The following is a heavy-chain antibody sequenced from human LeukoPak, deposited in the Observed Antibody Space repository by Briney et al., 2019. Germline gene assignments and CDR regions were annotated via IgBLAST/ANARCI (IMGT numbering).Heavy chain of an antibody. CDR3: ASHGSSDDVFHI. J-gene: IGHJ3*02. CDR2: IWYDGSNK. Sequence: PGGSLRLSCAASGFTFSSYGMHWVRQAPGKGLEWVAVIWYDGSNKYYADSVKGRFTISRDYSKNTLYLQMNSLRAEDTAVYYCASHGSSDDVFHIWGQGTMVTVSS. CDR1: GFTFSSYG. V-gene: IGHV3-33*01. D-gene: IGHD3-10*01.